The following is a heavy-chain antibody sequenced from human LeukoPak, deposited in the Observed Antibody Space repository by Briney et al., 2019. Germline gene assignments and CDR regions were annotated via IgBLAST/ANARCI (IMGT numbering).Heavy chain of an antibody. CDR3: ARVSFPHPGNARYYFDY. CDR2: IKQDGSEK. V-gene: IGHV3-7*01. Sequence: GGSLRLSCAASGFTFSSYWMSWVRQAPGKGLEWVANIKQDGSEKYYVDSVKGRFTISRDNAKSSLYLQMSSLRAEDTAVYYCARVSFPHPGNARYYFDYWGQGTLVTVSS. D-gene: IGHD1-1*01. J-gene: IGHJ4*02. CDR1: GFTFSSYW.